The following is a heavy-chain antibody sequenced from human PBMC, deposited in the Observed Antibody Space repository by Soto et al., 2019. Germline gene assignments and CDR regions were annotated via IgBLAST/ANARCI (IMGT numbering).Heavy chain of an antibody. Sequence: ASVKVYCKASGYTFTGNYMHWVRQAPGQGLEWMGWINPNSGGTNYAQKFQGRVTMTRDTSISTAYMELSRLRSDDTAVYYCARDIVVVPAKYYYYGMDVWGQGTTVTVSS. CDR1: GYTFTGNY. CDR3: ARDIVVVPAKYYYYGMDV. V-gene: IGHV1-2*02. D-gene: IGHD2-2*01. J-gene: IGHJ6*02. CDR2: INPNSGGT.